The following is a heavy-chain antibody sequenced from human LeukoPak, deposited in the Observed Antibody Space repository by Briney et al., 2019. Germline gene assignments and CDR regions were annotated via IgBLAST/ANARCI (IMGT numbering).Heavy chain of an antibody. Sequence: SETLSLTCTVSGGSISSYYWSWIRQPPGKGLEWIGYIYYSGSTNYNPSLKSRVTISVDTSKNQFSLKLSSVTAADTAVYYCARGGEPVQSSGWYRYNWFDPWGQGTLVTVSS. CDR2: IYYSGST. J-gene: IGHJ5*02. CDR1: GGSISSYY. D-gene: IGHD6-19*01. V-gene: IGHV4-59*08. CDR3: ARGGEPVQSSGWYRYNWFDP.